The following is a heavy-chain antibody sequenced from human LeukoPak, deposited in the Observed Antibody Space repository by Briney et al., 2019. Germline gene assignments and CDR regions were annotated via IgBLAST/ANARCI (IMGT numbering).Heavy chain of an antibody. D-gene: IGHD3-10*01. CDR3: ARDLLSYYYGSGKAIDY. J-gene: IGHJ4*02. Sequence: GGSLRLSCAASGFTFSSYSMNWVRQAPGKGLEWVSSISSSSSYIYYADPVKGRFTISRDNAKNSLYLRMNSLRAEDTAVYYCARDLLSYYYGSGKAIDYWGQGTLVTVSS. CDR1: GFTFSSYS. V-gene: IGHV3-21*01. CDR2: ISSSSSYI.